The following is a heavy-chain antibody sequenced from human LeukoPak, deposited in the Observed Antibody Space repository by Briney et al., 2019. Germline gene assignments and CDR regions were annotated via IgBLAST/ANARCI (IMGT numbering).Heavy chain of an antibody. J-gene: IGHJ4*02. CDR3: TTDRGALTN. CDR2: IWYDGSNN. Sequence: GGSLRLSCAASGFTFSSYAMHWVRQAPGKGLEWVAFIWYDGSNNYYADSVKGRFTVSRDNSKNTLYLQMNSLRAEDTAVYYCTTDRGALTNWGPGTLVTVSS. CDR1: GFTFSSYA. D-gene: IGHD1-14*01. V-gene: IGHV3-30*02.